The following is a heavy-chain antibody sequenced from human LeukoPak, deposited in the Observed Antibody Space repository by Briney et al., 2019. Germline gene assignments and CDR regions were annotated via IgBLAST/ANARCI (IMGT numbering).Heavy chain of an antibody. CDR3: ARVRVRAFLITYYYYIMDV. V-gene: IGHV3-30*04. J-gene: IGHJ6*02. CDR2: ISYDGGHK. D-gene: IGHD3-10*01. Sequence: GGSLRLSCAASGFTFSSYAIHWVRQAPGKGLQWVAVISYDGGHKDYANSVKGRFTISRDNSKNTLYLQMNSLRAEDTAVYYCARVRVRAFLITYYYYIMDVWGQGPRSPSP. CDR1: GFTFSSYA.